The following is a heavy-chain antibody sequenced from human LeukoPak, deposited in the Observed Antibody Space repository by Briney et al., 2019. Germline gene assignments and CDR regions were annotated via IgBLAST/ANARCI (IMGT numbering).Heavy chain of an antibody. Sequence: PSETLSLTCTVSGGSISSYYWSWIRQPAGKGLEWIGRIYTSGSTNYNPSLKSRVTMSVDTSKNQFSLKLSSVTAADTAVYYCARGKVVAGTLGQNSWDHWGQGTLVTVSS. D-gene: IGHD6-19*01. J-gene: IGHJ4*02. CDR3: ARGKVVAGTLGQNSWDH. CDR2: IYTSGST. V-gene: IGHV4-4*07. CDR1: GGSISSYY.